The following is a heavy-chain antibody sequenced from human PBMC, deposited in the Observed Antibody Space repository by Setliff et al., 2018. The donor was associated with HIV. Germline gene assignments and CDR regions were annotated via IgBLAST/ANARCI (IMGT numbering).Heavy chain of an antibody. CDR3: ARGRYNSRIDV. Sequence: ASVKVSCKPSGYTFTTYGLSWVRQAPGQGLEWMGWISGYNSSGFAQKFQARLTMTWNTSTNTAYMELRSLTSDDTAVYYCARGRYNSRIDVWGQGTTVTVSS. V-gene: IGHV1-18*01. J-gene: IGHJ6*02. CDR2: ISGYNSS. D-gene: IGHD5-18*01. CDR1: GYTFTTYG.